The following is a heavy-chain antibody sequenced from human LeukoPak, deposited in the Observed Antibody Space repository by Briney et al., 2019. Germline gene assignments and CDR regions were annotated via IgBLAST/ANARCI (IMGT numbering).Heavy chain of an antibody. J-gene: IGHJ3*02. Sequence: SETLSLTCTVSGGSISSYYWSWIRQPPGKGLEWIGYIYYSGSTNHNPSLKSRVTISVDTSKNQFSLKLSSVTAADTAVYYCARHQVDYGDYVNAFDIWGQGTMVTVSS. CDR3: ARHQVDYGDYVNAFDI. D-gene: IGHD4-17*01. V-gene: IGHV4-59*08. CDR2: IYYSGST. CDR1: GGSISSYY.